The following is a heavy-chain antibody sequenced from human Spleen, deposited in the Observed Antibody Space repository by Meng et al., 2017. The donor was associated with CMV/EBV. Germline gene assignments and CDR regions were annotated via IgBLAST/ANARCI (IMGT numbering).Heavy chain of an antibody. CDR3: AKEGPEECSSPRCYLHYFYTMDV. D-gene: IGHD2-2*01. Sequence: GESLKISCAASGFSFSSFGIHWVRQAPGMGLEWVAFIRYDGSNKFYADSVKGRLTISRDNSMNTLYLQMNSLRVEDTAVYYCAKEGPEECSSPRCYLHYFYTMDVWGQGTTVTVSS. CDR2: IRYDGSNK. V-gene: IGHV3-30*02. CDR1: GFSFSSFG. J-gene: IGHJ6*02.